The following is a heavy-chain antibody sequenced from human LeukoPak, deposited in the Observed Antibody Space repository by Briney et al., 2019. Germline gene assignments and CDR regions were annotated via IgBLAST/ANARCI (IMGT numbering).Heavy chain of an antibody. CDR2: IYYSGST. V-gene: IGHV4-59*01. CDR3: ARAGFYASVNQYYYYYYMDV. CDR1: GGSISSYY. J-gene: IGHJ6*03. D-gene: IGHD2/OR15-2a*01. Sequence: SETLSLTCTVSGGSISSYYWSWIRQPPGKGLEWSGYIYYSGSTNYNPSLKSRVTISVDTSKNQFSLKLSSVTAADTAVYYCARAGFYASVNQYYYYYYMDVWGTGTTVTVSS.